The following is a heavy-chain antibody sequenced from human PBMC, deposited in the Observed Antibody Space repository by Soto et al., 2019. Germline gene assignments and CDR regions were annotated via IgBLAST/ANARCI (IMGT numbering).Heavy chain of an antibody. CDR3: AHKGSGLYPLDY. J-gene: IGHJ4*02. CDR2: IYWDDYK. CDR1: GSPLGTSGVG. Sequence: QFTLKEPGPTLWKPPQTLTLTGTFSGSPLGTSGVGVGWIRQPPGKALEWVALIYWDDYKHFSPSLESRLTIIKDTSKNLVVLTMTDMDPVDTATYYCAHKGSGLYPLDYWGQGILVTVSS. D-gene: IGHD3-10*01. V-gene: IGHV2-5*02.